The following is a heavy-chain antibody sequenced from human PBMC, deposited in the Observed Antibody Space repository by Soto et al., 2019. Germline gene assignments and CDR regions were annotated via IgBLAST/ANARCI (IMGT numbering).Heavy chain of an antibody. CDR2: IYYSGST. CDR3: ARGYGSGSYYSAAFDI. J-gene: IGHJ3*02. V-gene: IGHV4-31*01. D-gene: IGHD3-10*01. Sequence: QVQLQESGPGLVKPSQTLSLTCTVSGGSISSGGYYWSWIRQHPGKGLEWIGYIYYSGSTYYNPSLKSLVTISVDTSKNQFSLKLSSVTAADTAVYYCARGYGSGSYYSAAFDIWGQGTMVTVSS. CDR1: GGSISSGGYY.